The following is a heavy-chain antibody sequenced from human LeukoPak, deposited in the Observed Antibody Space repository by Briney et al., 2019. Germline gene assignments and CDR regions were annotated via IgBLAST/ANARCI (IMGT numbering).Heavy chain of an antibody. Sequence: SATLSLTCTVSGASFNGTDYWGWIRQRPGKGLEWIGRIYHSGSTYYNPSLKSRVTITVDTANNQFSLKLSSVTSADTAVCYCATGIGVILTQLDYWGQGTLVTVSS. D-gene: IGHD3-9*01. CDR2: IYHSGST. J-gene: IGHJ4*02. V-gene: IGHV4-38-2*02. CDR1: GASFNGTDY. CDR3: ATGIGVILTQLDY.